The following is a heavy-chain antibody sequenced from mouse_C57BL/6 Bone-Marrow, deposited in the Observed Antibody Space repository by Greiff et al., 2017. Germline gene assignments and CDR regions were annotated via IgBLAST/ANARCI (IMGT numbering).Heavy chain of an antibody. CDR2: ISSGGSYT. V-gene: IGHV5-6*01. Sequence: EVHLVESGGDLVKPGGSLKLSCAASGFTFSSYGMSWVRQTPDKRLEWVATISSGGSYTYYPDSVKGRFTISRDNAKNTLYLQMSSLKSEDTAMYYCASPINYGNYGYAMDYWGQGTSVTVSS. J-gene: IGHJ4*01. CDR1: GFTFSSYG. CDR3: ASPINYGNYGYAMDY. D-gene: IGHD2-1*01.